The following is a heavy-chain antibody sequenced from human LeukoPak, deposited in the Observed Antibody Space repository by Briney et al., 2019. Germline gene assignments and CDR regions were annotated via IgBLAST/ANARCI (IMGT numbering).Heavy chain of an antibody. CDR3: ARGRGYSYGNFDY. J-gene: IGHJ4*02. CDR2: MNPNSGDT. D-gene: IGHD5-18*01. CDR1: AYTFTSYD. Sequence: ASVTVSSTASAYTFTSYDINWVRQATGQGREWMGWMNPNSGDTGYAQKFQGRVTITRNTSKSTAYMELSSLRSEDTAVYYCARGRGYSYGNFDYWGQGTLVSVSS. V-gene: IGHV1-8*03.